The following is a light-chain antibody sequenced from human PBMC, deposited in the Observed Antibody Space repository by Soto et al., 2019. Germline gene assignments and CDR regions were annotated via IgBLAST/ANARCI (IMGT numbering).Light chain of an antibody. Sequence: DIQMTQSPSTLSASVGDRVTITCRASQNVENYLAWYQQKPGKAPKLLIYKASGLESGVPSRFGGSGYGTEFTLTISSLQADDYATFYCQQYHTDWTFGQGTKV. CDR2: KAS. CDR3: QQYHTDWT. CDR1: QNVENY. V-gene: IGKV1-5*03. J-gene: IGKJ1*01.